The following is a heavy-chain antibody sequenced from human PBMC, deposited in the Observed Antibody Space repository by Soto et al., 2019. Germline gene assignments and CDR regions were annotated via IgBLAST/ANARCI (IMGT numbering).Heavy chain of an antibody. J-gene: IGHJ6*02. D-gene: IGHD6-19*01. V-gene: IGHV1-2*04. Sequence: GASVKVSCKASGYTFTGYYMHWMRQAPGQGLEWMGWINPNSGETDYAQNFQGWVTMTRDMSISTAYMELSRLKSNDTAVYYCAKAVRGAVAGSVWRLNYYYGMDVWGQGTTVTVSS. CDR2: INPNSGET. CDR1: GYTFTGYY. CDR3: AKAVRGAVAGSVWRLNYYYGMDV.